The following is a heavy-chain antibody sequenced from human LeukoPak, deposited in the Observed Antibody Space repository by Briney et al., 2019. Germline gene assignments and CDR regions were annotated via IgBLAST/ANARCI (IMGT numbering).Heavy chain of an antibody. CDR1: GYTFTSYY. CDR3: ASPGGSSGWTYYYYYYMDV. J-gene: IGHJ6*03. D-gene: IGHD6-19*01. Sequence: ASVKVSCKASGYTFTSYYMHWVRQAPGQGLEWMGLVNPTGGSTGYAQKFQGRVTMTRDMSTSTDYMELSSLRSEDTAVYYCASPGGSSGWTYYYYYYMDVWGKGTTVTVSS. V-gene: IGHV1-46*01. CDR2: VNPTGGST.